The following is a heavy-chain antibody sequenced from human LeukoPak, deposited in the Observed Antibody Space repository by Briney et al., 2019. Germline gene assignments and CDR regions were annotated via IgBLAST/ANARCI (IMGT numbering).Heavy chain of an antibody. V-gene: IGHV3-30*04. CDR2: ISYDGSDK. CDR1: RFTFSSYA. CDR3: ARDRGYCSGGSCYSAFDY. J-gene: IGHJ4*02. Sequence: PGGSLRLSCAASRFTFSSYAMSWVRQAPGKGLEWVAIISYDGSDKYYADSVKGRFTISRDNSKNTLYVQMNSLGPEDTALYYCARDRGYCSGGSCYSAFDYWGQGTLVTVSS. D-gene: IGHD2-15*01.